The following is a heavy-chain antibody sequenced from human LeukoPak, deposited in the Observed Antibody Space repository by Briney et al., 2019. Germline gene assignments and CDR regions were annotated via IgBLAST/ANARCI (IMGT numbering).Heavy chain of an antibody. J-gene: IGHJ4*02. D-gene: IGHD3-22*01. V-gene: IGHV1-18*01. Sequence: RASVKVSCKASGYTFTSYGISWVRQAPGRGLEWMGWISAYNGNTNYAQKLQGRVTMTTDTSTSTAYMELRSLRSDDTAVYYCARDLYDSSGYYQYYFDYWGQGTLVTVSS. CDR3: ARDLYDSSGYYQYYFDY. CDR2: ISAYNGNT. CDR1: GYTFTSYG.